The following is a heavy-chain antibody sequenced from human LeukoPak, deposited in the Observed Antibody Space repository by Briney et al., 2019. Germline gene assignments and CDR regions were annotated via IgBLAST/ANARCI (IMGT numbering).Heavy chain of an antibody. CDR2: IYTSGST. D-gene: IGHD1-26*01. CDR1: GGSISSYY. J-gene: IGHJ4*02. V-gene: IGHV4-4*09. Sequence: SETLSLTCTVSGGSISSYYWSWIRQPPGKGLEWIGYIYTSGSTNYNPSLKSRVTISEDTSKNQFSLKLSSVTAADTAVYYCARVVGATTFLDYWGQGTLVTVSS. CDR3: ARVVGATTFLDY.